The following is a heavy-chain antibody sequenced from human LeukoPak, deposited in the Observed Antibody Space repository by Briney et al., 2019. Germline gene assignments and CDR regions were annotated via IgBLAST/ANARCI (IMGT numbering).Heavy chain of an antibody. V-gene: IGHV3-23*01. D-gene: IGHD3-3*01. CDR1: GFTFSSYA. CDR3: AKDARLRFLSPARINWFDP. Sequence: PGGSLRLSCAASGFTFSSYAMSWVRQAPGKGLEWVSAISGSGGSTYYADSVKGRFTISRDNSKNTLYLQMNSLRAEDTAVYYCAKDARLRFLSPARINWFDPWGQGTLVTVSS. J-gene: IGHJ5*02. CDR2: ISGSGGST.